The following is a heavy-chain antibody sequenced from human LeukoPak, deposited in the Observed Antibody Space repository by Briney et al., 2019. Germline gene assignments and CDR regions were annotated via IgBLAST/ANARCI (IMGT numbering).Heavy chain of an antibody. CDR1: GYTFTNYH. CDR3: ARGTAMVNFDY. Sequence: GASVKVSCKASGYTFTNYHMHWVRQAPGQGLEWMGIINPSGGSTSYAQKFQGRVTMTRDTSTSTVYMELSSLRSEDTAVYYCARGTAMVNFDYWGQGTLVTVSS. V-gene: IGHV1-46*01. D-gene: IGHD5-18*01. CDR2: INPSGGST. J-gene: IGHJ4*02.